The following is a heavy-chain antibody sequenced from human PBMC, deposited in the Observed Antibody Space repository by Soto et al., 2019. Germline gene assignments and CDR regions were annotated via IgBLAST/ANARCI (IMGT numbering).Heavy chain of an antibody. V-gene: IGHV1-2*02. CDR2: INPNSGGT. CDR3: ARQRALRLGELSFYAY. Sequence: ASVKVSCKASGYTFTGYYMHWVRQAPGQGLEWMGWINPNSGGTNYAQKFQGRVTMTRDTSISTAYMELSRLRSDDTAVYYCARQRALRLGELSFYAYWGQGTLVTVSS. CDR1: GYTFTGYY. D-gene: IGHD3-16*02. J-gene: IGHJ4*02.